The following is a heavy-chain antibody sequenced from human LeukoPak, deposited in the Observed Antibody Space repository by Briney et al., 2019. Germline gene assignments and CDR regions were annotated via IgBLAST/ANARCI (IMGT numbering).Heavy chain of an antibody. CDR2: ICHSGST. D-gene: IGHD3-3*01. V-gene: IGHV4-30-2*01. Sequence: SETLSLTCAVSGGSINSGGYSWSWIRQPPGKGLEWIGYICHSGSTYYNPSLKSRVTISIDRSKNHFSLKLSSVTAADTAVYYCARTNYDDTWFDPWGQGTLVTVSS. CDR3: ARTNYDDTWFDP. CDR1: GGSINSGGYS. J-gene: IGHJ5*02.